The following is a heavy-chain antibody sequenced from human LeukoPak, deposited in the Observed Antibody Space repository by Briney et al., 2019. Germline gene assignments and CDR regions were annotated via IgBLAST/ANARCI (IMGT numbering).Heavy chain of an antibody. J-gene: IGHJ4*02. CDR1: GYTVTSCG. CDR2: ISDYNGNT. CDR3: ARDLEPITMIENPSPHY. D-gene: IGHD3-22*01. Sequence: GASVTVSCKASGYTVTSCGISWVRQAPGQGLEWMGWISDYNGNTNYAQKHQRRVTMTTDTSTSTAYMELRSLRSDDTAVYYCARDLEPITMIENPSPHYWGQGTLVTVSS. V-gene: IGHV1-18*01.